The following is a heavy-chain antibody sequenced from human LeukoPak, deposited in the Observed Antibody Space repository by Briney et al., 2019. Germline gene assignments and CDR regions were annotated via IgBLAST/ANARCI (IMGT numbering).Heavy chain of an antibody. J-gene: IGHJ4*02. CDR3: ARVYSSTWDGSYFDC. D-gene: IGHD6-13*01. V-gene: IGHV3-72*01. CDR2: TRNRANSYTT. CDR1: GFTFSDHY. Sequence: GGSLRLSCAASGFTFSDHYMDWVRQAPGKGLEWVGRTRNRANSYTTEYAASVKGRFTISRDDSKNSLYLQMNSLKTENTAVYYCARVYSSTWDGSYFDCWGQGTLVTVSS.